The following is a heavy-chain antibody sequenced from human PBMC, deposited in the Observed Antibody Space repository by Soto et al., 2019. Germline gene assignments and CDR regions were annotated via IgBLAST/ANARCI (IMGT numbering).Heavy chain of an antibody. CDR3: ASSGYCSSTSCSYYYYYYMDV. Sequence: QVQLVQSGAEVKKPGASVKVSCKASGYTFTSYYMHWVRQAPGQGLECMGIINPSGGSTSYAQKFQGRVTMTRDTSTSTVYMELSSLRSEDTAVYYCASSGYCSSTSCSYYYYYYMDVWGKGTTVTVSS. D-gene: IGHD2-2*01. CDR1: GYTFTSYY. J-gene: IGHJ6*03. CDR2: INPSGGST. V-gene: IGHV1-46*03.